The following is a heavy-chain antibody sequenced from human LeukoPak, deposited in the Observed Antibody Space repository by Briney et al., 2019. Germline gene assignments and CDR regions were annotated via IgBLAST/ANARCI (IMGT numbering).Heavy chain of an antibody. CDR2: ISGSGGST. Sequence: GGSLRLSCAASGFTFSSYGMSWVRQAPGKELEWVSAISGSGGSTYYADSVKGRFTISRDNSKNTLYLQMNSLRAEDTAVYYCAKSAGAKVEMATIYWGQGTLVTVSS. J-gene: IGHJ4*02. D-gene: IGHD5-24*01. V-gene: IGHV3-23*01. CDR3: AKSAGAKVEMATIY. CDR1: GFTFSSYG.